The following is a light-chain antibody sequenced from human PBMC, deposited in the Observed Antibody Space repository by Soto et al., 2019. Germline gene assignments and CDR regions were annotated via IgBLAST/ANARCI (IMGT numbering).Light chain of an antibody. CDR1: QRVLYSSNNKNY. Sequence: DIVMTQSPDSLAVSLGERATINCKSSQRVLYSSNNKNYLAWYQHKPGQPPKLLISWASTRESGVPDRFGGSGSGTDFTLTISSLQAEDVAVYHCQQYYSTPQTFGQGTKVEL. CDR3: QQYYSTPQT. V-gene: IGKV4-1*01. J-gene: IGKJ1*01. CDR2: WAS.